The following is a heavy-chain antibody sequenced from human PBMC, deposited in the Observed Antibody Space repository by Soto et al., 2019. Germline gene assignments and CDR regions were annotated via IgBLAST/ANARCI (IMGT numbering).Heavy chain of an antibody. CDR2: IHHSGRT. CDR3: ARGECSSNYCFTRWALDI. D-gene: IGHD2-2*01. Sequence: SETLSLTCAVYGGSFSGYYWTWIRQTPGKGLGWIGEIHHSGRTNYNPSLKSRVSISADTSKTQFSLNLTSVTAADTAVYYCARGECSSNYCFTRWALDIWGQGTVVTVSS. J-gene: IGHJ3*02. V-gene: IGHV4-34*01. CDR1: GGSFSGYY.